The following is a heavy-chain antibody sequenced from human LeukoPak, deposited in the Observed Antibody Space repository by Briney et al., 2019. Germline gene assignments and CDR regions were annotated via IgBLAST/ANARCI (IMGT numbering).Heavy chain of an antibody. CDR3: VRLGSIGDYYYYYMDV. CDR1: GGSISSYY. V-gene: IGHV4-59*12. J-gene: IGHJ6*03. D-gene: IGHD3-16*01. CDR2: IYYSGST. Sequence: SETLSLTCTVSGGSISSYYWSWIRQPPGKGLEWIGYIYYSGSTNYNPSLKSRVTISVDTSKNQFSLKLSSVTAADTAVYYCVRLGSIGDYYYYYMDVWGKGTTVTVSS.